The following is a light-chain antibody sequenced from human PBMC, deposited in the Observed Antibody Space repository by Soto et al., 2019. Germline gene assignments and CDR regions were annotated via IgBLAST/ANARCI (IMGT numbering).Light chain of an antibody. CDR1: SFNIGSSY. Sequence: QSVLTQPPSASGTPGQRVTVSCSGSSFNIGSSYVYWYQQLSGTAPKLLIYSNNQRPSGVPDRCSGSKSGTSASLAISGLGSEDEADYYCAAWDDSLSGYVFGTGTKVTVL. J-gene: IGLJ1*01. CDR3: AAWDDSLSGYV. V-gene: IGLV1-47*02. CDR2: SNN.